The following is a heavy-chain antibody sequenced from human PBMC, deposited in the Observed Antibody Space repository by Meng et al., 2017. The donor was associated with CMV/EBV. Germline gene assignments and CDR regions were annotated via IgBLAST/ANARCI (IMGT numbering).Heavy chain of an antibody. CDR2: INHSGST. Sequence: GGSFSGYYWSWLRQPPGKGLEWIGEINHSGSTNYNPSLKSRVTISVDTSKNQFSLKLSSVTAADTAVYYCARKGRSSWYLLAEYFQHWGQGTLVTVSS. D-gene: IGHD6-13*01. CDR1: GGSFSGYY. J-gene: IGHJ1*01. V-gene: IGHV4-34*01. CDR3: ARKGRSSWYLLAEYFQH.